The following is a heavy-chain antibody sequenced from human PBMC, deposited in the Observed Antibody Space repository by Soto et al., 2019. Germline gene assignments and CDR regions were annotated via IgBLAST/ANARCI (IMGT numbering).Heavy chain of an antibody. CDR2: HQTDGSHP. Sequence: EVQLVESGGGLVQPGGSLRLSCVASGFTFNYYWMHWVRQAPGEGLMLVSRHQTDGSHPDYADSVKGRFTISRDNAQNTLYLQMNTLRAEDTAVSYCARGGDPDYWGQGTLVTVSS. V-gene: IGHV3-74*01. CDR3: ARGGDPDY. D-gene: IGHD2-21*02. CDR1: GFTFNYYW. J-gene: IGHJ4*02.